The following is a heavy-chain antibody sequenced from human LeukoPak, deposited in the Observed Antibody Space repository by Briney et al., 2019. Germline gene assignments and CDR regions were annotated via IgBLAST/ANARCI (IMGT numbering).Heavy chain of an antibody. Sequence: GGSLRLSCTASGFTFSDCDMNWFRQAPGKGLEWVSSISYRTSHIYYADSVKGRFTISRDNAKNSLYLQMDSLRAVDTAVYFCGRAFPPLRTAAAGDYWGQGTLVTVSS. J-gene: IGHJ4*02. CDR2: ISYRTSHI. CDR3: GRAFPPLRTAAAGDY. CDR1: GFTFSDCD. V-gene: IGHV3-21*01. D-gene: IGHD6-13*01.